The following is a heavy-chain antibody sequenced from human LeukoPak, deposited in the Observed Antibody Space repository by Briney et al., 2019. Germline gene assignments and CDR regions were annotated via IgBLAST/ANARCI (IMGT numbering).Heavy chain of an antibody. CDR3: ARGPYCRGGSCSIGLSNLYYFDY. D-gene: IGHD2-15*01. V-gene: IGHV4-34*01. J-gene: IGHJ4*02. CDR2: INHSGST. Sequence: PSETLSLTCAVFGGSFSGYYWSWTRQPPGKGLEWIGEINHSGSTNYNPALKSRVTISVDTSKNQFSLKLSSVTAADTAVYYCARGPYCRGGSCSIGLSNLYYFDYWGQGTLVTVSS. CDR1: GGSFSGYY.